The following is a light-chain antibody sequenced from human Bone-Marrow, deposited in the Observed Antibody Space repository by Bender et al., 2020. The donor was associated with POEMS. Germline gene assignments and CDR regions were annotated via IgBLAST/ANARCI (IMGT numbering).Light chain of an antibody. Sequence: QSALTQPASVSGSPGQSITISCSGISSDVGGYNYVSWYQQHPGKAPKLIIYEVSKRPSGVPDRLSGSKSGNTASLTVSGLQAEDEAHYYCSSYAGRNTYVIFGGGTKLTVL. CDR3: SSYAGRNTYVI. CDR2: EVS. V-gene: IGLV2-8*01. CDR1: SSDVGGYNY. J-gene: IGLJ2*01.